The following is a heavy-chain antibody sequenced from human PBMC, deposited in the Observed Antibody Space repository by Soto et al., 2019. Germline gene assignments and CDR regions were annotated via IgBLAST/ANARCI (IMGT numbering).Heavy chain of an antibody. CDR2: IGGDTSYT. Sequence: GGSLRLSCTASGFRFSNYAVTWVRQAPGKGLERVSSIGGDTSYTYYADSVKGRFTISRDKSKNTVFLQMNSLRADDTAVYHCAKDPNGDYVGAFDSWGQGTLVTVSS. V-gene: IGHV3-23*01. J-gene: IGHJ4*02. CDR1: GFRFSNYA. D-gene: IGHD4-17*01. CDR3: AKDPNGDYVGAFDS.